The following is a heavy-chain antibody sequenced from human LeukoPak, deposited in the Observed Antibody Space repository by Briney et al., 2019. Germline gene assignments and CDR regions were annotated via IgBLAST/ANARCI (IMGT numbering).Heavy chain of an antibody. CDR2: INHSGST. D-gene: IGHD6-19*01. Sequence: PSETLSLTCAVYGGFFSGYYWSWIRQPPGKGLEWIGEINHSGSTNYNPSLKSRVTISVDTSKNQFSLKLSSVTAADTAVYYCARNPAYSSGWGDFDYWGQGTLVTVSS. J-gene: IGHJ4*02. V-gene: IGHV4-34*01. CDR3: ARNPAYSSGWGDFDY. CDR1: GGFFSGYY.